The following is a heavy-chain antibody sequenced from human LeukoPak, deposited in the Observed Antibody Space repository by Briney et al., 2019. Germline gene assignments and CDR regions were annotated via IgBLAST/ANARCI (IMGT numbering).Heavy chain of an antibody. D-gene: IGHD3-22*01. V-gene: IGHV4-34*01. Sequence: SETLSLTCAVYGGSFSGYYWSWIRQPPGKGLEWIGEINDSGSTNYNPSLNSRVTLSVDTSKNQYSLKLSSVTAADTAVYYCARTTMIAHATNYWGQGTLVTVSS. J-gene: IGHJ4*02. CDR3: ARTTMIAHATNY. CDR2: INDSGST. CDR1: GGSFSGYY.